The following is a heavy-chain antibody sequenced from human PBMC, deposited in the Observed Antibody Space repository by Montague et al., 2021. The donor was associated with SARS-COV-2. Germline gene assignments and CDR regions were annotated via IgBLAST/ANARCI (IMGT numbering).Heavy chain of an antibody. CDR2: IYYSATT. J-gene: IGHJ5*02. CDR1: GGSIINYY. D-gene: IGHD1-26*01. V-gene: IGHV4-59*12. CDR3: ARLRRGTYYVSFDP. Sequence: SETLSLTCTVSGGSIINYYWTWIRQPPGRGLEWIGYIYYSATTNYNPSLKSRVTMSIDTSKNQFSLSLTSVTAADSAVYYCARLRRGTYYVSFDPWGQGTLVSVSS.